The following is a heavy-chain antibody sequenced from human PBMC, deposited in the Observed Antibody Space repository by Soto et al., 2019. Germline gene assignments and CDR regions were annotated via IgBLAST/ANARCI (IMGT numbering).Heavy chain of an antibody. CDR2: IYATGTT. Sequence: SETLSLTCTVSGASIRGFDGSWIRKSAGKGLEWIGRIYATGTTDYNPSLKSRVMMSVDTSKKQFSLELRSVTAADTAVYYCVRDGTKTLRDWFDPWGQGISVTVSS. V-gene: IGHV4-4*07. J-gene: IGHJ5*02. CDR3: VRDGTKTLRDWFDP. D-gene: IGHD1-1*01. CDR1: GASIRGFD.